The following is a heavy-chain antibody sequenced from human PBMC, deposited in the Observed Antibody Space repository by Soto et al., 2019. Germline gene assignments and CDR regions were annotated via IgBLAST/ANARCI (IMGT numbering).Heavy chain of an antibody. CDR3: AAPGGRDFNAFDV. D-gene: IGHD2-21*02. Sequence: PGESLKISCKGSGYTLTRNWIGWVRQMPGKGLEWMGIIFPIDSDTRYSPSSQGQVTISADNSISTAYLQWSSLKASDTAIYYCAAPGGRDFNAFDVWSQGTMVTV. CDR2: IFPIDSDT. V-gene: IGHV5-51*01. J-gene: IGHJ3*01. CDR1: GYTLTRNW.